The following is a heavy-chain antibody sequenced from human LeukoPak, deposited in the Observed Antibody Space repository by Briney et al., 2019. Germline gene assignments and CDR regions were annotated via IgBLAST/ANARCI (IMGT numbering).Heavy chain of an antibody. CDR1: GGSISSGSYY. V-gene: IGHV4-61*02. Sequence: SQTLSLTCTVSGGSISSGSYYWSWIRQPAGKGLEWIGRIYTSGSTNYNPSLKSRVTISVDTSKNQFPLKLSSVTAADTAVYYCARETTYYYDSSGYYLPPDYWGQGTLVTVSS. D-gene: IGHD3-22*01. CDR3: ARETTYYYDSSGYYLPPDY. CDR2: IYTSGST. J-gene: IGHJ4*02.